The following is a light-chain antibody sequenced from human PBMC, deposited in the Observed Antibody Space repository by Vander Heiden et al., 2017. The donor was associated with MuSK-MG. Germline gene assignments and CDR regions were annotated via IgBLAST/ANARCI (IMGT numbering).Light chain of an antibody. V-gene: IGLV1-40*01. Sequence: QSVLTQPPSVSGAPGQRVTIARTGSSSNIGAGYDVHWSQQLPGTAPNLLIYGNSNRPSGVPDRFSGSKSGTSASLAITGLQAEDEADYYCQSYDSSLSGSVFGGGTKLTVL. CDR2: GNS. CDR1: SSNIGAGYD. J-gene: IGLJ2*01. CDR3: QSYDSSLSGSV.